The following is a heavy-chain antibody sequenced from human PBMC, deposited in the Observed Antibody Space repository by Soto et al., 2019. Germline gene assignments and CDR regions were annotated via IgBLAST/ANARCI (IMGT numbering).Heavy chain of an antibody. J-gene: IGHJ4*02. CDR3: ARGRLDYYDSSGYYYLDY. V-gene: IGHV4-34*01. CDR1: GGSFSGYY. Sequence: SEILSLTCAVYGGSFSGYYWSWIRQPPGKGLEWIGEINHSGSTNYNPSLKSRVTISVDTSKNQFSLKLSSVTAADTAVYYCARGRLDYYDSSGYYYLDYWGQGTLVTVS. D-gene: IGHD3-22*01. CDR2: INHSGST.